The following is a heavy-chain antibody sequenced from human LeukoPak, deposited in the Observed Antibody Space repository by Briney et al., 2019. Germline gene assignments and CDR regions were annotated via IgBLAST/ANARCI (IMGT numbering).Heavy chain of an antibody. J-gene: IGHJ4*02. CDR1: GYSFTSNY. CDR2: INPNSGGT. CDR3: AITYYYGSGSYRAAYYFDY. V-gene: IGHV1-2*04. Sequence: ASVTVSCKASGYSFTSNYIHWVRQAPGQGLEWMGWINPNSGGTNYAQKFQGWVTMTRDTSISTAYMELSRLRSDDTAVYYCAITYYYGSGSYRAAYYFDYWGQGTLVTVSS. D-gene: IGHD3-10*01.